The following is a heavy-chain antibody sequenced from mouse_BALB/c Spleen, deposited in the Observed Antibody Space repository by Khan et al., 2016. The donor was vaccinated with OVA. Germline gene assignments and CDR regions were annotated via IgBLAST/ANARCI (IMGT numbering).Heavy chain of an antibody. CDR1: GYIFTDYY. CDR3: ARGGDFGLRRGLAY. V-gene: IGHV1-77*01. CDR2: IYPGNGNI. Sequence: QVQLQQPGPELARPGASVKLSCKASGYIFTDYYINWVKQRTGQGLEWIGEIYPGNGNIYYNEKFKGKATLTADKSSSTAHMQLTSLTSEDSAVYFCARGGDFGLRRGLAYWGQGTLVTVSA. J-gene: IGHJ3*01. D-gene: IGHD2-4*01.